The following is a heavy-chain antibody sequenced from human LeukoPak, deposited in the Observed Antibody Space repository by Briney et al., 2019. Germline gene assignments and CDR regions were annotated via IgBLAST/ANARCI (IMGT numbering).Heavy chain of an antibody. D-gene: IGHD6-13*01. CDR3: ARAYSSSLPTGLG. CDR2: INPNSGGT. V-gene: IGHV1-2*06. J-gene: IGHJ4*02. Sequence: ASVKVSCKASGYTFTGYYMHWVRQAPGQGLELMGRINPNSGGTNYAQKFQGRVTMTRDTSISTAYMELSRLRSDDTAVYYCARAYSSSLPTGLGWGQGTLVTVSS. CDR1: GYTFTGYY.